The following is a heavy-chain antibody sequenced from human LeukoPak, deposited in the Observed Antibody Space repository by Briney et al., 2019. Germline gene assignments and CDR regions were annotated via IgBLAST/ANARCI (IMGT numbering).Heavy chain of an antibody. D-gene: IGHD1-14*01. Sequence: AESLSLSCAASGVTVTTNYMSWVRQAPGKGLEWVGFLYSNGTTEYEDSVRGRFTISGDTPKTPLYLNMNSLGPADTAVYYVLRCVEPLAANALAYWGQGTLVTVSS. CDR3: LRCVEPLAANALAY. CDR2: LYSNGTT. J-gene: IGHJ4*02. CDR1: GVTVTTNY. V-gene: IGHV3-53*01.